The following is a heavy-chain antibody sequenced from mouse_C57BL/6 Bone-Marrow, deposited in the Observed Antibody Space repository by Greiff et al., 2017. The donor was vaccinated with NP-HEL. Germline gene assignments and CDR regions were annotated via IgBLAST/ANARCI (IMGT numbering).Heavy chain of an antibody. Sequence: VKLVESGPGLVAPSQSLSITCTVSGFSLTSYGVSWVRQPPGQGLEWLGVIWGDGSTNYHSALLSRLSISKDNSKSHVFLKLNSLQTDATATYYCAKSSRGFAYWGKGTLVTVSA. CDR1: GFSLTSYG. V-gene: IGHV2-3*01. J-gene: IGHJ3*01. CDR3: AKSSRGFAY. CDR2: IWGDGST.